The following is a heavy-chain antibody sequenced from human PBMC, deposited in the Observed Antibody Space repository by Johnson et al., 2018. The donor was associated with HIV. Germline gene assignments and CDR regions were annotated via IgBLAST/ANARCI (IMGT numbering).Heavy chain of an antibody. CDR2: IRYDGSNK. Sequence: QVQLVESGGGVVQPGRSLRLSCAASGFTFSSYGLHWVRQAPGKGLQWVAFIRYDGSNKYYADYVKGRFTISRDNSKNTLYLQMNSLSAEDTAVYYCAREEGNYILTRGDAFDIWGQGTMVTVSS. CDR3: AREEGNYILTRGDAFDI. V-gene: IGHV3-33*08. J-gene: IGHJ3*02. D-gene: IGHD3-9*01. CDR1: GFTFSSYG.